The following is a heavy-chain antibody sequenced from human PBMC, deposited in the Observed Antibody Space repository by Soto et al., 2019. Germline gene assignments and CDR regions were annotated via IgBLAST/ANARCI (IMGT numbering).Heavy chain of an antibody. Sequence: SETLSLTCTVSGDSINSVDHYWSWIRQPPGKGLEWMGYIYHSGSTHYNPSLNSRLTISIDTSTNRFSLNLTSVTAADTAVYFCARLRWETENNWFDPWGLGALVTVSS. J-gene: IGHJ5*02. CDR3: ARLRWETENNWFDP. V-gene: IGHV4-30-4*01. CDR1: GDSINSVDHY. CDR2: IYHSGST. D-gene: IGHD1-26*01.